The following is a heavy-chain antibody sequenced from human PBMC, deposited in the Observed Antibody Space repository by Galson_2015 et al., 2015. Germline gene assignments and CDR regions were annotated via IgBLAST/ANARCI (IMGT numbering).Heavy chain of an antibody. J-gene: IGHJ4*02. CDR2: ISYDGSNK. Sequence: SLRLSCAASGFTFSSYAKHWVRQAPGKGLEWVAVISYDGSNKYYADSVKGRFTISRDNSKNTLYLQMNSLRAEDTAVYYCARDPHAGSGSHYDFWSGYPYYFDYWGQGTLVTVSS. CDR3: ARDPHAGSGSHYDFWSGYPYYFDY. V-gene: IGHV3-30-3*01. CDR1: GFTFSSYA. D-gene: IGHD3-3*01.